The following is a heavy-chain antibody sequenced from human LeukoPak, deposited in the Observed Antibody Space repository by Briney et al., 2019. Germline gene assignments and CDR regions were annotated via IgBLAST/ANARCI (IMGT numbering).Heavy chain of an antibody. CDR3: ARRGSNYYDFSGFFDY. CDR1: GYTFTSYY. D-gene: IGHD3-22*01. J-gene: IGHJ4*02. V-gene: IGHV1-69*06. CDR2: IIPIFGTA. Sequence: SVKVSCKASGYTFTSYYMHWVRQAPGQGLEWMGGIIPIFGTADYAQKFQGRVTITADKSTSTAYMELSSLRSEDTAVYYCARRGSNYYDFSGFFDYWGQGTLVTVSS.